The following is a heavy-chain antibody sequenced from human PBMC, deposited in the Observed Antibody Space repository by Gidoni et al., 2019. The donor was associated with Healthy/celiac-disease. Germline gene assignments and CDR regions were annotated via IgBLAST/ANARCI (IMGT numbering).Heavy chain of an antibody. CDR3: ARDWRPGIAVAGVDAFDI. CDR2: IWYDGSNK. V-gene: IGHV3-33*01. CDR1: GFIFSSYG. Sequence: QVQLVESGGGVVQPGRSLRLSCAASGFIFSSYGRPWVRQAPGKGLEWVAVIWYDGSNKYYADAVQGRFTISRDNSKNTLYLQMNSLRAEDTAVYYCARDWRPGIAVAGVDAFDIWGQGTMVTVSS. J-gene: IGHJ3*02. D-gene: IGHD6-19*01.